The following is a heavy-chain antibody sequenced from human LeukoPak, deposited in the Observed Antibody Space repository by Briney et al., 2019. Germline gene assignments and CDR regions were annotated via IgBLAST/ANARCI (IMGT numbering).Heavy chain of an antibody. J-gene: IGHJ4*02. CDR3: AKGPRYCSSTSCYRGGY. CDR2: ISDSGTST. V-gene: IGHV3-23*01. D-gene: IGHD2-2*01. Sequence: PGGSLRLSCAASGFTFSNYAMTWVRQAPGKGLQWVSSISDSGTSTDYADSVKGRFTIARDNSKNTVYLQMNSLRAGDTAVYYCAKGPRYCSSTSCYRGGYWGQGTLVTVSS. CDR1: GFTFSNYA.